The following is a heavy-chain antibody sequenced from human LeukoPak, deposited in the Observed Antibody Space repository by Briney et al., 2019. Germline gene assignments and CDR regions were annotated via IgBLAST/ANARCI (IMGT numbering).Heavy chain of an antibody. CDR3: ARTGAGVATIRYAGYYFDY. CDR1: GITFSSYA. V-gene: IGHV3-30*04. D-gene: IGHD5-12*01. J-gene: IGHJ4*02. Sequence: GGSLRLSCAASGITFSSYAMHWVRQAPGKGLEWVAVISYDGSNKYYADSVKGRFTISRDNSKNTLYLQMNSLRAEDTAVYYCARTGAGVATIRYAGYYFDYWGQGTLVTVSS. CDR2: ISYDGSNK.